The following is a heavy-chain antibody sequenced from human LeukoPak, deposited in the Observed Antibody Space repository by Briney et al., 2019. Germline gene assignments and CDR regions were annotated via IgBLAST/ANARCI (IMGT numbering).Heavy chain of an antibody. J-gene: IGHJ4*02. V-gene: IGHV3-48*03. CDR2: ISSSSGI. Sequence: GGSLRLSCIASGFTFSSYEMRWVRQAPGKGREWVSYISSSSGIFYADSVKGRFTISRDNAKNSLYLQMNSLRAEDTAVYYCARGFSYWGQGTLVTVSS. CDR3: ARGFSY. CDR1: GFTFSSYE.